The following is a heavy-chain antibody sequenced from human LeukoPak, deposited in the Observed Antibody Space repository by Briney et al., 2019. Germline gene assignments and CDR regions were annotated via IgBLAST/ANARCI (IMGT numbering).Heavy chain of an antibody. Sequence: SETLSLTCTVSGGSISSYYWSWIRQPPGKGLEWIGYIYYSGSTNYNPSLKSRVTISVDTSKNQFSLKLSSVTAADTAVYYCARNYYDSSGYRFDIWGQGTMVTVSS. CDR1: GGSISSYY. J-gene: IGHJ3*02. CDR2: IYYSGST. D-gene: IGHD3-22*01. V-gene: IGHV4-59*01. CDR3: ARNYYDSSGYRFDI.